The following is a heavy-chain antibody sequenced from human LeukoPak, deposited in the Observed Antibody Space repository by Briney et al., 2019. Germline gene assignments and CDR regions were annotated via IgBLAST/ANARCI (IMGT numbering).Heavy chain of an antibody. CDR2: ISGSRGSI. Sequence: GGSLRLSCAASGFTFSSYALSWVRQAPGKGLDWVSAISGSRGSINYADSVKGRFTIYRDNSKNTLYMQVNSMRAEDTAVYYCAKDPNSGSYLDYWGQGTLVTVSS. CDR1: GFTFSSYA. V-gene: IGHV3-23*01. CDR3: AKDPNSGSYLDY. D-gene: IGHD1-26*01. J-gene: IGHJ4*02.